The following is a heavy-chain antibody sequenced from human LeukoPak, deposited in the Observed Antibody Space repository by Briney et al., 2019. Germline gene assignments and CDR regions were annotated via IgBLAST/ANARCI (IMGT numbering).Heavy chain of an antibody. V-gene: IGHV4-59*08. CDR3: ARQLPFYYGSGNNAFDI. CDR2: IYFSGST. CDR1: GGSISNYY. J-gene: IGHJ3*02. D-gene: IGHD3-10*01. Sequence: SETLSLTCIVSGGSISNYYRSWIRQPPGKGLEWIGYIYFSGSTSYNPPLKSRVTISVDSSKNQFSLKLSSVTAADTAIYYCARQLPFYYGSGNNAFDIWGQGTMVTVSS.